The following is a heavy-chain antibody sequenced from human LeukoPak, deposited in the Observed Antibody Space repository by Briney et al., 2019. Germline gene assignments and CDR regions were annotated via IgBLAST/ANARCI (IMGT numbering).Heavy chain of an antibody. D-gene: IGHD2-2*01. CDR3: ARGVGIVVVPPGFWFDP. J-gene: IGHJ5*02. Sequence: PSETLSLTRTVSGGSISSSSYYWGWIRHPPGTGLEWIGSIYYSGSTYYNPSLKSRVTISVDTSKNQFSLKLRSVTAPDTAVYYCARGVGIVVVPPGFWFDPWGQGTLVTVSS. CDR1: GGSISSSSYY. CDR2: IYYSGST. V-gene: IGHV4-39*07.